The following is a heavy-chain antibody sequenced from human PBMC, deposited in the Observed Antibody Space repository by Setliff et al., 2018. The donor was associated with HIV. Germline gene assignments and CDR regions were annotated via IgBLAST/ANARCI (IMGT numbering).Heavy chain of an antibody. CDR3: ARDPLLAQGFWSGYYSDY. Sequence: PGGSLRLSCAASGFIFKEYGMHWVRQAPGKGLEWVAVMSYDGSQRYYADSVRGRFTIYRDNLKNILWLQINTLRPEDTAIYYCARDPLLAQGFWSGYYSDYWGQGTLVTVSS. CDR2: MSYDGSQR. J-gene: IGHJ4*02. CDR1: GFIFKEYG. V-gene: IGHV3-30*01. D-gene: IGHD3-3*01.